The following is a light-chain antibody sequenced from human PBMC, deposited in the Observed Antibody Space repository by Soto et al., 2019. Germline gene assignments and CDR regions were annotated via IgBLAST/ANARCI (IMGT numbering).Light chain of an antibody. CDR1: QSVSSN. J-gene: IGKJ2*01. CDR2: GAS. Sequence: EIVMTQSPATLSVSPGERATLSCRASQSVSSNLAWYQQKPGQAPRLLSYGASARATGIPARFSGIGTGAVFTLTIRNLQAEDFAVYYCLQYNSWPPYTVGQGTKLEIK. CDR3: LQYNSWPPYT. V-gene: IGKV3-15*01.